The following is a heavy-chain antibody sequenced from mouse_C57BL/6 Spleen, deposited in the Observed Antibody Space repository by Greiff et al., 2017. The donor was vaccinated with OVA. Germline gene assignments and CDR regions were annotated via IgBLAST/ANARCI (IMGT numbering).Heavy chain of an antibody. CDR2: INPNNGGT. V-gene: IGHV1-26*01. CDR1: GYTFTDYY. J-gene: IGHJ1*03. CDR3: ARVWDERYFDV. Sequence: VQLQQSGPELVKPGASVKISCKASGYTFTDYYMNWVKQSHGKSLEWIGDINPNNGGTSYNQKFKGKATLTVDKSSSTAYMELRSLTSEDSAVYYCARVWDERYFDVWGTGTTVTVSS. D-gene: IGHD4-1*01.